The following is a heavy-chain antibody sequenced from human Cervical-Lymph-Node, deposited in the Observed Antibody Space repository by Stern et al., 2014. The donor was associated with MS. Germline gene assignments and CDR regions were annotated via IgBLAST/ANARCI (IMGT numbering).Heavy chain of an antibody. V-gene: IGHV6-1*01. CDR2: TDYRDKWDN. Sequence: QLQLQESGPGLVKPSQTLSLTCAISGDSVSNNSTAWNWIRQSPSSGLEWLGRTDYRDKWDNDYAVSVKSRITITPDTSKNQFSLQLNSVTPDDTAVYYCARGARENDYWGQGTLVTVSS. CDR3: ARGARENDY. CDR1: GDSVSNNSTA. J-gene: IGHJ4*02. D-gene: IGHD5-24*01.